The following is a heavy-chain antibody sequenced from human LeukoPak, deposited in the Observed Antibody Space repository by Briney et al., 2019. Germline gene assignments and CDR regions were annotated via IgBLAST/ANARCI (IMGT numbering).Heavy chain of an antibody. CDR1: GFTFSNYA. Sequence: GGSLRLSCAASGFTFSNYAMIWVRQAPGKGLEWVSSISASGGSTYYADSVKGRFTISRDNSKNTLYVQLNSLRAEDTAVYYCARVISGDHGGWGQGTLVTVSS. D-gene: IGHD7-27*01. CDR3: ARVISGDHGG. CDR2: ISASGGST. V-gene: IGHV3-23*01. J-gene: IGHJ4*02.